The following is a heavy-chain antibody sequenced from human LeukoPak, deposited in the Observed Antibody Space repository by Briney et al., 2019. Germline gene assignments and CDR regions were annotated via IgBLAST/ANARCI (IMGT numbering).Heavy chain of an antibody. V-gene: IGHV3-15*01. CDR3: VSRDAYKPRYFMDV. CDR1: GFNFDIAW. Sequence: GGSLRLSCAVSGFNFDIAWMNWVRQAPGEGLEWVGRIKSKNDGAATDYGAPVRGGFTISIDDSKNMLYLQMNSLKTEDTAVYYCVSRDAYKPRYFMDVWGKGTTVTVSS. CDR2: IKSKNDGAAT. J-gene: IGHJ6*03. D-gene: IGHD5-24*01.